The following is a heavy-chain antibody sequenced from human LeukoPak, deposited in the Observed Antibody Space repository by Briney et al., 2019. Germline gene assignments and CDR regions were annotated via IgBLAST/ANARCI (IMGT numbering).Heavy chain of an antibody. Sequence: SETLSLTCTVSNDSISSGDYYWNWIRQPPGKGLEWIGYIFHRGGTSYNPSLKSRILFSVDTSQNQFSLKLSSVTAADTAVYYCARSFLGVTSRRFDYWGQGTLVTVSS. V-gene: IGHV4-30-4*01. CDR1: NDSISSGDYY. CDR3: ARSFLGVTSRRFDY. CDR2: IFHRGGT. J-gene: IGHJ4*02. D-gene: IGHD3-3*02.